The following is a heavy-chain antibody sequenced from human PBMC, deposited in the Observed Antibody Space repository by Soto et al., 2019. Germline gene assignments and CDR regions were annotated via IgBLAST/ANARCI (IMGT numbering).Heavy chain of an antibody. V-gene: IGHV4-59*01. J-gene: IGHJ5*02. D-gene: IGHD2-15*01. Sequence: SETLSLTCTVSGASITTYYWSWIRQPPGKGLEWIGYISYSGSTDYNPSLKSRVTISFDASKNQISLQVRSATAADAAVYYCARDLKEYCSDGKCNWFDPWGQGSLVTVSS. CDR1: GASITTYY. CDR3: ARDLKEYCSDGKCNWFDP. CDR2: ISYSGST.